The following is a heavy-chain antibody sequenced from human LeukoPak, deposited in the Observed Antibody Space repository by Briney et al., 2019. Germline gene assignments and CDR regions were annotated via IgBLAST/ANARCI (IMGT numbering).Heavy chain of an antibody. J-gene: IGHJ4*02. Sequence: GGSLTLSCAASGFTFSDYYMSWIRQAPGKGLEWVSYISSSGSTIYYADSVKGRFTISRDNAKNSLYLQMNSLRAEDTAVYYCARRFVWAAGTGYYFDYWGQGTLVTVSS. CDR2: ISSSGSTI. V-gene: IGHV3-11*04. CDR3: ARRFVWAAGTGYYFDY. D-gene: IGHD6-13*01. CDR1: GFTFSDYY.